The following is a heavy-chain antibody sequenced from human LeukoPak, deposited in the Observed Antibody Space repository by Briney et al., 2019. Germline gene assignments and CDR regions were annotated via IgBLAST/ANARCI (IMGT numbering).Heavy chain of an antibody. J-gene: IGHJ5*02. D-gene: IGHD2-2*01. CDR2: INHSGST. CDR3: ARGERDVVVPAAGGGFDP. V-gene: IGHV4-34*01. Sequence: SETLSLTCAVYGGSFSGYYWSWIRQPPGKGLEWIGEINHSGSTNYNPSLKSRVTISVDTSKNQFSLKLSSVTAADTAVCYCARGERDVVVPAAGGGFDPWGQGTLVTVSS. CDR1: GGSFSGYY.